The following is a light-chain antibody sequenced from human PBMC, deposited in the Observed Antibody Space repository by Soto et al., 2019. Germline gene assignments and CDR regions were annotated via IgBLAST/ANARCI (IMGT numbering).Light chain of an antibody. Sequence: QSVLTQPTSVSGSPGQSITISCTGSSSDVGGYKYVSWYQQYPGKAPKLMIYEVSNRHSGVSNRFSGSKSGNTASLTISGLQAEDEADYYCSSYTSSRTAVFGGGTKVTVL. V-gene: IGLV2-14*01. CDR2: EVS. CDR1: SSDVGGYKY. CDR3: SSYTSSRTAV. J-gene: IGLJ2*01.